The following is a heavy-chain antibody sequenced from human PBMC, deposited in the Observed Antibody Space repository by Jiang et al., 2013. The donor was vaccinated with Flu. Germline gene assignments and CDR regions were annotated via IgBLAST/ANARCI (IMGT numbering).Heavy chain of an antibody. CDR2: IYYSGST. CDR3: ARYSSSWYGDGYFDY. Sequence: GLVKPSQTLSLTCTVSGGSISSGGYYWSWIRQHPGKGLEWIGYIYYSGSTYYNPSLKSRVTISVDTSKNQFSLKLSSVTAADTAVYYCARYSSSWYGDGYFDYWGQGTLVTVSS. V-gene: IGHV4-31*03. D-gene: IGHD6-13*01. J-gene: IGHJ4*02. CDR1: GGSISSGGYY.